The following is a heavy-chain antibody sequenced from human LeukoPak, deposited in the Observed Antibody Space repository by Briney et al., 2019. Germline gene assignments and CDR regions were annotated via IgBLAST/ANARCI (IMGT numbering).Heavy chain of an antibody. CDR1: GGSTSSDH. CDR3: VVFIAGGGGRGY. J-gene: IGHJ4*02. CDR2: FYYIGSM. D-gene: IGHD6-13*01. V-gene: IGHV4-59*01. Sequence: SETLSLTCTLPGGSTSSDHSSWIRQPPGEGLEWIGHFYYIGSMKYNPTLKSRVTISVDTSNNQFSLKLTTVTAADTAVFYCVVFIAGGGGRGYWGQGTLVTVSS.